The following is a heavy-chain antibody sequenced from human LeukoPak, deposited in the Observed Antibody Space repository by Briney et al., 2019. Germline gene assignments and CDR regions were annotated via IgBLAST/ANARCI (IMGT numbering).Heavy chain of an antibody. Sequence: ASVKVSCKASGYTFTSYDINWVRQATGQGLERMGWMNPNSGNTGYAQKFQGRVTMTRNTSISTAYMELSSLRSEDTAVYYCARVDSPDWFHTLTYYYGMDVWGQGTTVTVSS. CDR1: GYTFTSYD. J-gene: IGHJ6*02. CDR3: ARVDSPDWFHTLTYYYGMDV. D-gene: IGHD3-9*01. CDR2: MNPNSGNT. V-gene: IGHV1-8*01.